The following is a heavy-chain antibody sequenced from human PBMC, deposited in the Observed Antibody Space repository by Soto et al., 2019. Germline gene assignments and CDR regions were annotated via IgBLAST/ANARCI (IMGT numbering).Heavy chain of an antibody. J-gene: IGHJ4*02. D-gene: IGHD3-10*01. CDR2: ISYDGSNK. CDR1: GFTFSSYA. V-gene: IGHV3-30-3*01. Sequence: GGSLRLSCAASGFTFSSYAMHWVRQAPGKGLEWVAVISYDGSNKYYADSVKGRFTISRDNSKNTLYLQMNSLRAEDTAVYYCARENQPQVNTVSRGLYYFDYWGQGTLVTVSS. CDR3: ARENQPQVNTVSRGLYYFDY.